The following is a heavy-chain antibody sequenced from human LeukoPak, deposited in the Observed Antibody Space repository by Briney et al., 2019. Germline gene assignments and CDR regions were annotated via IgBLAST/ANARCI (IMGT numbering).Heavy chain of an antibody. Sequence: SETLSLTCTVSGGYISSGGYYWSWIRQHPEKGLEWIGYIYYSGNTFYNPSLKSRVTISVDASENQFSLRLDSMTAADTAVCYCARALAYCGGDCYSRWFDPWGQGTLVTVSS. CDR1: GGYISSGGYY. D-gene: IGHD2-21*02. CDR3: ARALAYCGGDCYSRWFDP. J-gene: IGHJ5*02. V-gene: IGHV4-31*03. CDR2: IYYSGNT.